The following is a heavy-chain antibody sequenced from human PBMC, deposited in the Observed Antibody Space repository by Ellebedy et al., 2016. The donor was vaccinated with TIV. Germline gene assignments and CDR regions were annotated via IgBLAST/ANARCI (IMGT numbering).Heavy chain of an antibody. Sequence: GESLKISCAASGFTFSSFVMHWVRQAPGNGLEWVAVIWYDGSNKYYADSVKGRFTISRDNSKNTLYLQMNSLRADDTAIYYCAKGRSTVPIVDRAFDIWGQGTVVTVSS. J-gene: IGHJ3*02. CDR1: GFTFSSFV. CDR2: IWYDGSNK. V-gene: IGHV3-33*06. D-gene: IGHD2/OR15-2a*01. CDR3: AKGRSTVPIVDRAFDI.